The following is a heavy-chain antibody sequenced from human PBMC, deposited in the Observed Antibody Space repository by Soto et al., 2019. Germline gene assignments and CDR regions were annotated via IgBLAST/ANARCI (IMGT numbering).Heavy chain of an antibody. CDR3: ASGGSGSYYS. V-gene: IGHV1-69*01. D-gene: IGHD3-10*01. Sequence: QVQLVQSGAEVKKPGSSVKVSSKASGGTFSSSAISWVRQAPGQGLECMGGIIPIFGTANYAQQFQGRVTLTPYEPPSRGFLELSSMRSEDTAVYYCASGGSGSYYSWGQGTLVTVSS. CDR1: GGTFSSSA. CDR2: IIPIFGTA. J-gene: IGHJ5*02.